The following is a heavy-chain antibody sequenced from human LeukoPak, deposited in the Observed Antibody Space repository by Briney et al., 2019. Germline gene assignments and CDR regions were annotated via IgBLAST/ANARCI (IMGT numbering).Heavy chain of an antibody. D-gene: IGHD3-22*01. CDR3: AKRGVVIRVILVGFHKEAYYFDS. CDR1: GITLSNYA. Sequence: GGSLRLSCAVSGITLSNYAMTWVRQAPGKGLEWVAGISGSGGGTNYADSVKGRFTISRDNYKNTLYLQMYSLGADDTAVYFCAKRGVVIRVILVGFHKEAYYFDSWGQGALVTVSS. J-gene: IGHJ4*02. CDR2: ISGSGGGT. V-gene: IGHV3-23*01.